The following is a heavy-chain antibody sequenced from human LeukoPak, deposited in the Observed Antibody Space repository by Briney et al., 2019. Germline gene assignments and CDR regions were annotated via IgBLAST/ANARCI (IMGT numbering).Heavy chain of an antibody. CDR3: ARERGYYDSTGNWGYFDY. CDR2: INPSGGST. Sequence: ASVKVSCKASGYTFTSYYMHWVRQAPGQGLEWMGIINPSGGSTSYAQKFQGRVTMTRDMSTRTVYMELSSLRSEDTAVYYCARERGYYDSTGNWGYFDYWGQGTLVTVSS. D-gene: IGHD3-22*01. V-gene: IGHV1-46*01. J-gene: IGHJ4*02. CDR1: GYTFTSYY.